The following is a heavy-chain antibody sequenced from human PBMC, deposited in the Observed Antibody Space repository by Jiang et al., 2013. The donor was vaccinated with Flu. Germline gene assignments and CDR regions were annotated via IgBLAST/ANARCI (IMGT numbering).Heavy chain of an antibody. Sequence: GSGLVKPSETLSLTCIVSGGSINGFFWSWIRQAPGEGLEWIGYVHYTGGGNTDYSSSLRSRVTISVDTSKNQFSLTLKSVTAADTAVYYCARARAPEVAATYFDYWGQGSLVHRLL. CDR2: VHYTGGGNT. V-gene: IGHV4-59*01. D-gene: IGHD6-13*01. CDR1: GGSINGFF. CDR3: ARARAPEVAATYFDY. J-gene: IGHJ4*02.